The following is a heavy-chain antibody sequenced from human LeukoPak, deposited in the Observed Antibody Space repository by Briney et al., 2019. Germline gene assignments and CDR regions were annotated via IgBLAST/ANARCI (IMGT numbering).Heavy chain of an antibody. CDR3: ARLPIIDYYYMDV. J-gene: IGHJ6*03. CDR1: GGSISSYY. Sequence: SETLSLTCTVSGGSISSYYWSWIRQPPGKGLEWIGYIYYSGSTNYNPSLKSRVTISVDTSKNQFSLKLSSVTAADTAVYYCARLPIIDYYYMDVWGKGTTVTVSS. D-gene: IGHD3-10*01. CDR2: IYYSGST. V-gene: IGHV4-59*01.